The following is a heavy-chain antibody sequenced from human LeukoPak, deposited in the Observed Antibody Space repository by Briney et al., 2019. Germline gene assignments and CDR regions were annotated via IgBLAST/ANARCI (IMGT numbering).Heavy chain of an antibody. CDR3: AREGAVDTAMVVDY. D-gene: IGHD5-18*01. Sequence: ASVNVSCKASGYTFTGYYMHWVRQAPGQGLEWMGWINPNSGGTNYAQKFQGRVTMTRDTSISTAYMELSRLRSDDTAVYYCAREGAVDTAMVVDYWGQGTLVTVSS. CDR2: INPNSGGT. CDR1: GYTFTGYY. V-gene: IGHV1-2*02. J-gene: IGHJ4*02.